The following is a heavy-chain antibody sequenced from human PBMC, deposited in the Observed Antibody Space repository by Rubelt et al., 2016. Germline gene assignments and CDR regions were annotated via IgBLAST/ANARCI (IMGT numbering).Heavy chain of an antibody. Sequence: QVQLQQWGAGLLKPSETLSLTCAVSGGSITSNNWWSWVRQSPGKGLEWIGEISHSGSTNYNPSLKSRVPLSVDKSKIPFSLKLNSVTAADTAVYYCAREGSSGWSWMDVWGQGTTVTVSS. CDR2: ISHSGST. CDR1: GGSITSNNW. J-gene: IGHJ6*02. D-gene: IGHD6-19*01. V-gene: IGHV4-4*02. CDR3: AREGSSGWSWMDV.